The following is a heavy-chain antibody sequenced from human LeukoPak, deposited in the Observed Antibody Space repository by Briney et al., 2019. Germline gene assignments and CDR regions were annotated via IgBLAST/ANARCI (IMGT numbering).Heavy chain of an antibody. CDR1: GFTFSNYA. V-gene: IGHV3-23*01. Sequence: GGSLRLSCAASGFTFSNYAMRWVRQAPGTGLEWVSGISGSGGSTYYADSVKGRFTISRDNSNNTLYLLMYSLRVEDTAVYHCVQGSDFWSGSIFDYWGQGTLVTVSS. D-gene: IGHD3-3*01. CDR3: VQGSDFWSGSIFDY. J-gene: IGHJ4*02. CDR2: ISGSGGST.